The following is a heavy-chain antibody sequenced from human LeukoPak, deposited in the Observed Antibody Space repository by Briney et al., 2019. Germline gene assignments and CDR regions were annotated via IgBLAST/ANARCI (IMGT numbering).Heavy chain of an antibody. CDR2: INHSGST. Sequence: SDTLSHTCTVSGGSISSSYWTWIRQPPGKGLEWIGNINHSGSTRYNPSLKSRVTIFLDMSKNQISLELHSLTATDTAVYYCARATNDACNAHYSGGLYYMDVWGKGTTVIVSS. V-gene: IGHV4-59*13. D-gene: IGHD2/OR15-2a*01. J-gene: IGHJ6*03. CDR1: GGSISSSY. CDR3: ARATNDACNAHYSGGLYYMDV.